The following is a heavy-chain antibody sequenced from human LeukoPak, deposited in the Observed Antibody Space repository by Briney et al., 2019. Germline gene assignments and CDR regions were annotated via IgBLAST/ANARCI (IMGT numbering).Heavy chain of an antibody. CDR2: IYYSGST. CDR1: GGSISSNY. V-gene: IGHV4-59*01. Sequence: PSETLSLTCTVSGGSISSNYWSWIRQPPGKGLEWIGYIYYSGSTKYNPSLKSRVTISVDTSKNQFSLKVSSVTAADTAVYYCAGESGSGSPLYYFDYWGQGTLVTVSS. CDR3: AGESGSGSPLYYFDY. D-gene: IGHD3-10*01. J-gene: IGHJ4*02.